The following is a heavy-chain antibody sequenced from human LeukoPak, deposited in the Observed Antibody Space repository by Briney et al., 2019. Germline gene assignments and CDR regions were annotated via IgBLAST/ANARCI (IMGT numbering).Heavy chain of an antibody. CDR3: ARSRGALPQLDY. CDR2: TYYRSKWYN. V-gene: IGHV6-1*01. J-gene: IGHJ4*02. Sequence: SQTLSLTCAISGDSVSSNSAAWNWIRQSRSRGLEWLERTYYRSKWYNDYAVSVKIPITINPDTSKNQFSLQLNSVTPQDTAVYYCARSRGALPQLDYWGQGTLVTVSS. CDR1: GDSVSSNSAA. D-gene: IGHD3-10*01.